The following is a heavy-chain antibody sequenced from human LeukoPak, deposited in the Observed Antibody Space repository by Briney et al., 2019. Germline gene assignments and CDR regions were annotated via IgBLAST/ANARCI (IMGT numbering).Heavy chain of an antibody. V-gene: IGHV5-51*01. CDR2: IYPGDSDT. CDR1: GYSFTSYW. CDR3: ARQARALWFGEADY. Sequence: GESLKISCKGSGYSFTSYWIGWVRQMPGKGLEWMGIIYPGDSDTTYSSSFQGQVTISADKSIRTAYLQWSSLKASDTAMYYCARQARALWFGEADYWGQGTLVTVSS. D-gene: IGHD3-10*01. J-gene: IGHJ4*02.